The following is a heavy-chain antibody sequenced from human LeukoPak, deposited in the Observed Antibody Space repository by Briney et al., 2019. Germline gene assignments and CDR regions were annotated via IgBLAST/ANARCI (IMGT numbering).Heavy chain of an antibody. CDR3: AKGSSGYFANL. CDR1: GFIFNNYG. D-gene: IGHD3-22*01. CDR2: ISNDGGGT. V-gene: IGHV3-23*01. J-gene: IGHJ5*02. Sequence: GGSLRLSWAVSGFIFNNYGLIWVRQAPGKGLEWVSAISNDGGGTQYADSGEGRFTISRDNSTNTLFLQMRSLRAEDTALYYCAKGSSGYFANLWGQGTLVTVSS.